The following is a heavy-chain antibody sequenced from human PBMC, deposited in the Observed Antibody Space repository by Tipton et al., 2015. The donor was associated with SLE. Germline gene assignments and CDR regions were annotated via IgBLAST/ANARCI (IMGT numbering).Heavy chain of an antibody. J-gene: IGHJ6*03. CDR2: IYYSGST. V-gene: IGHV4-59*01. CDR1: GGSISSYY. D-gene: IGHD1-26*01. Sequence: TLSLTCTVSGGSISSYYWSWIRQPPGKGLEWIGYIYYSGSTNYNPSLKSRVTISVDTSKNQFSLELSSVTAADTAVYYCARGAPREKEYYYYYMDVWGKATTVPVYS. CDR3: ARGAPREKEYYYYYMDV.